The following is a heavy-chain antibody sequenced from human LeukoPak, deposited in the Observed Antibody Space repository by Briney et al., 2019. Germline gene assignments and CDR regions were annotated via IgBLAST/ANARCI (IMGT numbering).Heavy chain of an antibody. CDR2: IKQDGSEK. CDR3: GRFTRSGDSVY. D-gene: IGHD7-27*01. V-gene: IGHV3-7*04. J-gene: IGHJ4*02. Sequence: GGSLRLSCAASGFTFSSIWMSWVRQAPGKGLEWVANIKQDGSEKQYVDSVKGRFAISRDNAENSLYLQMNSLKAEDTAVYYCGRFTRSGDSVYWGQGTLVTVSS. CDR1: GFTFSSIW.